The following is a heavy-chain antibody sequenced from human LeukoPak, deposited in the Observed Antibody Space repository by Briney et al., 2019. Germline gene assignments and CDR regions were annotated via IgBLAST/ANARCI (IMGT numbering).Heavy chain of an antibody. D-gene: IGHD3-9*01. J-gene: IGHJ2*01. CDR1: GFTSSDSW. CDR2: INTDGSST. V-gene: IGHV3-74*01. Sequence: PGGSLRLSCAASGFTSSDSWMHWVRQAPGKGLIWVSHINTDGSSTRYADSVKGRFTISRDNAKNTLYLQMNSLRAEDTAVYYCARPTGRGFDLWGRGTLVTVSS. CDR3: ARPTGRGFDL.